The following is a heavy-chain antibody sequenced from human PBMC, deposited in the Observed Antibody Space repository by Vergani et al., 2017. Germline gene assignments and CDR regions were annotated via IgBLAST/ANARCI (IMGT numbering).Heavy chain of an antibody. CDR1: GYSISSGYY. V-gene: IGHV4-61*01. J-gene: IGHJ6*03. Sequence: QVQLQESGPGLVKPSETLSLTCAVSGYSISSGYYWGWIRQPPGKGLEWIGYIYYSGSTNYNPSLKSRVTISVDTSKNQFSLKLSSVTAADTAVYYCARGEGDFWSDYYYMDVWGKGTTVTVSS. D-gene: IGHD3-3*01. CDR2: IYYSGST. CDR3: ARGEGDFWSDYYYMDV.